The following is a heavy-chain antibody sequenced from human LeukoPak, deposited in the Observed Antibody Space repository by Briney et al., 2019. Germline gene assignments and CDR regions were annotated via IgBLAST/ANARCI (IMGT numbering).Heavy chain of an antibody. Sequence: GASVKVSCKASGYTFTSYGISWVRQAPGQGLEWMGWISAYNGNTNYAQKFQGRVTMTRDTSISTAYMELSRLRSDDTAVYYCARVSGPHKDIVVVPAALGDYYYYGMDVWGQGTTVTASS. CDR2: ISAYNGNT. J-gene: IGHJ6*02. D-gene: IGHD2-2*01. CDR1: GYTFTSYG. CDR3: ARVSGPHKDIVVVPAALGDYYYYGMDV. V-gene: IGHV1-18*01.